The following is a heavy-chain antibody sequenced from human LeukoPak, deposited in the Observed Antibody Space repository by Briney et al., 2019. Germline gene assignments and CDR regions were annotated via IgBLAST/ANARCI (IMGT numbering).Heavy chain of an antibody. D-gene: IGHD1-7*01. J-gene: IGHJ6*03. Sequence: ASVKVSCKVSGYTLTELSMHWVRQAPGQGLEWMGWISAYNGNTNYAQKLQGRVTMTTDTSTSTAYMELRSLRSDDTAVYYCARNWNYVVELYYMDVWGKGTTVTVSS. CDR2: ISAYNGNT. CDR3: ARNWNYVVELYYMDV. CDR1: GYTLTELS. V-gene: IGHV1-18*01.